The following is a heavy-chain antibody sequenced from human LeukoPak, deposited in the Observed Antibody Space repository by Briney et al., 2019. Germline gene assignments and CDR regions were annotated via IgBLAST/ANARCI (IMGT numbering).Heavy chain of an antibody. V-gene: IGHV3-23*01. Sequence: GGSLRLSCAASGFAFSSYAMSWVSQAPGKGLEWVSAISGSGGSTYYADSVKGRFTISRDNSKNTLYLQMNSLRAEDTAVYYCAKRIGYCSGGSCYLEGYFDYWGQGTLVTVSS. D-gene: IGHD2-15*01. CDR2: ISGSGGST. CDR1: GFAFSSYA. CDR3: AKRIGYCSGGSCYLEGYFDY. J-gene: IGHJ4*02.